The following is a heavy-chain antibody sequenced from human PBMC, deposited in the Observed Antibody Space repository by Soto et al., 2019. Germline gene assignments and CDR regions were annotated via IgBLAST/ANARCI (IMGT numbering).Heavy chain of an antibody. J-gene: IGHJ4*02. V-gene: IGHV2-5*02. CDR1: GFSLSSTRMA. D-gene: IGHD6-19*01. Sequence: QITLKESGPTLVKPTQTLTLTCTFSGFSLSSTRMAVGWIRQPPEKALEWLALIYWDDDKRYSPFLKSRLTITKDSSKNQVVRTMSNMDPVDTARYYCAHIVVAGLGYYFDYWGQGTLVTVSS. CDR2: IYWDDDK. CDR3: AHIVVAGLGYYFDY.